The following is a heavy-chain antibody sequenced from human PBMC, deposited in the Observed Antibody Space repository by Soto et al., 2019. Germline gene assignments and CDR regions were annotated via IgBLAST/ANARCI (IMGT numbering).Heavy chain of an antibody. V-gene: IGHV4-61*08. CDR1: GGSVSSGGFY. D-gene: IGHD7-27*01. CDR3: ARQTAPWGFDV. J-gene: IGHJ6*01. Sequence: QVELKESGPGLVKPSETLSPTCTVSGGSVSSGGFYYHWIRQPPGKGLEWIGYVYYGGFTNYSPSLTSRLTISVDTSTSRISLILASVSSVDWGVYYCARQTAPWGFDVWGQGTTVTVSS. CDR2: VYYGGFT.